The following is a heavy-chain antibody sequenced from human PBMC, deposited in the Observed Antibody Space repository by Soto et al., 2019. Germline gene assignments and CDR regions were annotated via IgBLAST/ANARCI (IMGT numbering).Heavy chain of an antibody. CDR2: IYHSGST. J-gene: IGHJ4*02. CDR3: ARVVGDIVATTATHYFDY. CDR1: GGSISSSNW. V-gene: IGHV4-4*02. Sequence: SETLSLTCAVSGGSISSSNWWSWVRQPPGKGLEWIGEIYHSGSTNYNPSLKSRVTISVDKSKNQFSLKLSSVTAADTAVYYCARVVGDIVATTATHYFDYWGQGTLVTVSS. D-gene: IGHD5-12*01.